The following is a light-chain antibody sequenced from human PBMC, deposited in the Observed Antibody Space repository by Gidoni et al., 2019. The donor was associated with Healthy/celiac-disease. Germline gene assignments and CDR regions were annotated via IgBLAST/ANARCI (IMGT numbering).Light chain of an antibody. J-gene: IGLJ2*01. Sequence: SYVLTQPPSVSVAPGKTARITCGGNNIGRKSVNWYQHKPGQAPVLVVYDDSDRPSGIPERFSGSNSGNTATLTISRVEAGDEADYYCQVWDSSSDHVVFGGGTKLTVL. V-gene: IGLV3-21*03. CDR1: NIGRKS. CDR2: DDS. CDR3: QVWDSSSDHVV.